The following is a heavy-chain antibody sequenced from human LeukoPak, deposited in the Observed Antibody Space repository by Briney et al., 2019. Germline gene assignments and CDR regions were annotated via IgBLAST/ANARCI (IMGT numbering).Heavy chain of an antibody. J-gene: IGHJ4*02. V-gene: IGHV4-4*07. CDR3: VRAGRTGDYEGY. CDR1: GGSLNYYY. D-gene: IGHD4-17*01. CDR2: VAGSGST. Sequence: SETLSLTCSVSGGSLNYYYWSWIRQPAGRGLEWIGRVAGSGSTNYNPSLRSRATMSVDKTKNQFSLTLTAVTAADTAVYYCVRAGRTGDYEGYSGPGTLVTVCS.